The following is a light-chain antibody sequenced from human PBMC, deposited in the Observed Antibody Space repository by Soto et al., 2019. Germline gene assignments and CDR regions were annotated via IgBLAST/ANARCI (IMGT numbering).Light chain of an antibody. CDR1: ESVSSN. CDR3: QQYNKWPLT. V-gene: IGKV3-15*01. Sequence: EIVMTQSPATLSESQGERATLSCRASESVSSNLAWYQQKPGQAPRLLIYSASARATGIPARFSGSGSGTEFTLTISSLQSEDFAVYYCQQYNKWPLTFGGGTKVEIK. CDR2: SAS. J-gene: IGKJ4*01.